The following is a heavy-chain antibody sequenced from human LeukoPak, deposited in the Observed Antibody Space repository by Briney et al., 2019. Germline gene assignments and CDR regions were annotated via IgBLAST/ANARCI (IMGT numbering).Heavy chain of an antibody. CDR2: IWYDRSNK. J-gene: IGHJ4*02. CDR1: GFTFSSYD. Sequence: GGSLRLSCAASGFTFSSYDMRWVRQAPGKGLEWVAVIWYDRSNKYYADSVKGRFTISRDNSKNTLYLQMNSLRAEDTAVYYCARDRGATPYGSGSYIDYWGQGTLVTVSS. D-gene: IGHD3-10*01. V-gene: IGHV3-33*01. CDR3: ARDRGATPYGSGSYIDY.